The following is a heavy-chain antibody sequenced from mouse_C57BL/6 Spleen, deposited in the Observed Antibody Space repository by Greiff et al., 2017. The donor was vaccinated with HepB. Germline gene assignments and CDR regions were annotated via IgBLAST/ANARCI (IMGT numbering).Heavy chain of an antibody. CDR2: IDPNSGGT. CDR3: ARVTTVVAHWYFDV. J-gene: IGHJ1*03. V-gene: IGHV1-72*01. Sequence: QSCKASGYTFTSYWIHWVKQRPGRGLEWIGRIDPNSGGTKYNEKFKSKATLTVDKPSSTAYMQLSSLTSEDSAVYYCARVTTVVAHWYFDVWGTGTTVTVSS. D-gene: IGHD1-1*01. CDR1: GYTFTSYW.